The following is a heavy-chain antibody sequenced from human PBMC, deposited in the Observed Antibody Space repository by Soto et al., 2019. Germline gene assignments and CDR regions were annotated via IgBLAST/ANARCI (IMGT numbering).Heavy chain of an antibody. CDR1: GFTFNNYW. Sequence: EVQLVESGGGLAQPGGSLRLSCAASGFTFNNYWMTGIRQAPGKGLEWVANIKGDGSEKHFVDSVRGRFTISRDNAKNSVYLQMNSLRAEDTAVYYCVTDLIVRVSSLYYWGQGALVTVSS. D-gene: IGHD1-26*01. J-gene: IGHJ4*02. V-gene: IGHV3-7*03. CDR2: IKGDGSEK. CDR3: VTDLIVRVSSLYY.